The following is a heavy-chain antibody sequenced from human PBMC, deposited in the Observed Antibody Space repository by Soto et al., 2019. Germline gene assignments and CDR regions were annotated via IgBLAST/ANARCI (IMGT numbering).Heavy chain of an antibody. V-gene: IGHV5-51*01. CDR2: LYPGDSDT. CDR3: ARNKGYCDSTSCYGMDV. D-gene: IGHD2-2*01. CDR1: GYSFSTYW. Sequence: EVQLVQSGAEVKKPGESLKISCEGSGYSFSTYWIGWVRQTPGKGLEWMGSLYPGDSDTRYSPSFQGQVTISVDKSISTAYLQWNSLKASDTAMYFCARNKGYCDSTSCYGMDVWGQGTTVTVSS. J-gene: IGHJ6*02.